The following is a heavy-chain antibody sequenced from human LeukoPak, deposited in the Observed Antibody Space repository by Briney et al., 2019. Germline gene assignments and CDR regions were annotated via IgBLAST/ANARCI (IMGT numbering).Heavy chain of an antibody. D-gene: IGHD7-27*01. CDR1: GFTFSSYY. Sequence: GGSLRLSCTASGFTFSSYYMSWVRKAPGKGLEWVSVIYSGGSTYYADSVKGRFTNSRDNSKNTLYLQMNSLRAEDTAVYYCATRKTWALDYWGQGTLVTVSS. CDR3: ATRKTWALDY. V-gene: IGHV3-66*01. CDR2: IYSGGST. J-gene: IGHJ4*02.